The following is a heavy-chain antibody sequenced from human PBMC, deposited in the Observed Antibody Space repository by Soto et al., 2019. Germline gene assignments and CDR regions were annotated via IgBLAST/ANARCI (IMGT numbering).Heavy chain of an antibody. CDR3: AKDGGPVYCNSPGCSAKHFDY. Sequence: GGSLRLSCAASGFTFSSYAMHWVRQAPGEGLEYVSAISGNGGTTYYANSVRGRFIISRDNSKNTLYLQMGRLRAEDMAVYYCAKDGGPVYCNSPGCSAKHFDYWGQGTLVTVSS. CDR2: ISGNGGTT. V-gene: IGHV3-64*01. J-gene: IGHJ4*02. D-gene: IGHD2-2*01. CDR1: GFTFSSYA.